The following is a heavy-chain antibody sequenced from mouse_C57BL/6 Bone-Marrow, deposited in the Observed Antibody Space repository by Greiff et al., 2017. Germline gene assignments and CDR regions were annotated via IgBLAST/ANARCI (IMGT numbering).Heavy chain of an antibody. Sequence: QVQLQQSGAELVKPGASVKISCKASGYAFSSYWMNWVKQRPGQGLEWIGKIYPGDGDTNYNGKFKGKATLTADKSSSTAYMQLSSLTSEDSAVYCGERFGGLRPFDYWGKGTTLTVSS. CDR1: GYAFSSYW. D-gene: IGHD2-4*01. CDR2: IYPGDGDT. V-gene: IGHV1-80*01. J-gene: IGHJ2*01. CDR3: ERFGGLRPFDY.